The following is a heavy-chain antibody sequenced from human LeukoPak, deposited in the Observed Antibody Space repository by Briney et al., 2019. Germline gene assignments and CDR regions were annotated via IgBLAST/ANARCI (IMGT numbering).Heavy chain of an antibody. V-gene: IGHV3-13*05. CDR2: IGTAGDP. CDR3: ARGAPQWREDGMDV. J-gene: IGHJ6*04. Sequence: GGSLRLSCAASGFTFSSYDMHWVRQAAGKGLDWVSAIGTAGDPYYPGSVKGRFTISRENAKNSLYLQMNSLRAGGTAVYYCARGAPQWREDGMDVWGKGTTVTVSS. CDR1: GFTFSSYD. D-gene: IGHD6-19*01.